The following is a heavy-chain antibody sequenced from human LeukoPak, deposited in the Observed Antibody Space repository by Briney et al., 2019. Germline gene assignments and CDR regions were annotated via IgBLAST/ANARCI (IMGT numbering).Heavy chain of an antibody. CDR3: GRDFRDSLDY. J-gene: IGHJ4*02. Sequence: ASVKVSCKASGYTFTGYYMHWVRQAPGQGLEWMGWINPDSGGTNFAQKFQCRVTMTRDTSISTAYMELSRLRSDDTAVYYCGRDFRDSLDYWGQGTLVTVSS. CDR2: INPDSGGT. V-gene: IGHV1-2*02. CDR1: GYTFTGYY.